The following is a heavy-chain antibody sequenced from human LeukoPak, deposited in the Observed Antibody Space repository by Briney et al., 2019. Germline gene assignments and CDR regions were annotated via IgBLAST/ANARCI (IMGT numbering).Heavy chain of an antibody. CDR1: GFTFSSYG. CDR3: AKSYYDSSGYQDAFDI. J-gene: IGHJ3*02. V-gene: IGHV3-30*18. D-gene: IGHD3-22*01. CDR2: ISYDGSNK. Sequence: PGGSLRLSCAASGFTFSSYGMHWVRQAPGKGLEWVAVISYDGSNKYYADSVKGRFTISRDNSKNTLYLQMNSLRAEDTTVYYCAKSYYDSSGYQDAFDIWGQGTMVTVSS.